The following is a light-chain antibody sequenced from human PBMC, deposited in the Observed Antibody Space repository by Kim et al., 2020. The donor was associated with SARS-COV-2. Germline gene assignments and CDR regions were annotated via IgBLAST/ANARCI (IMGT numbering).Light chain of an antibody. CDR3: QTQDSNTGI. Sequence: SYELTQPPSVSVSLRQTANITCSGDKLGNRYASWYQQRPGQSPLLVIYQDSKRPSGIPERFSGSTSGNTATLTITGTQITDEATYYCQTQDSNTGIFGGGTQLTAL. CDR2: QDS. CDR1: KLGNRY. J-gene: IGLJ2*01. V-gene: IGLV3-1*01.